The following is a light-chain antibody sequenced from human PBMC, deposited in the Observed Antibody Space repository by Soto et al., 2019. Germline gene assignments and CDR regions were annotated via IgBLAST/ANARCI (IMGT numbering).Light chain of an antibody. Sequence: DIQMTQSPSTLSASVGDRVSITCRAIQSVDRYLAWYQQKPGKAPHLLIYDASSLESGVPSRFSGSGSGTEFTLTISSLQTDDFTTFYCQQYKDYTWTCGQGTKVEV. V-gene: IGKV1-5*01. CDR1: QSVDRY. J-gene: IGKJ1*01. CDR3: QQYKDYTWT. CDR2: DAS.